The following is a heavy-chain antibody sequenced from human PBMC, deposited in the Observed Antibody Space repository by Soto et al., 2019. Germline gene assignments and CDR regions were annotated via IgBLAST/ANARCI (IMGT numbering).Heavy chain of an antibody. V-gene: IGHV3-21*01. CDR1: GFTFSSYS. CDR3: ARVANVATIPLCFDY. D-gene: IGHD5-12*01. Sequence: GGSLRLSCAASGFTFSSYSMNWVRQAPGKGLEWVSSISSSSSYIYYADSVKGRFTISRDNAKNSLYLQMNSLRAEDTAVYYCARVANVATIPLCFDYWGQGTLVTVSS. J-gene: IGHJ4*02. CDR2: ISSSSSYI.